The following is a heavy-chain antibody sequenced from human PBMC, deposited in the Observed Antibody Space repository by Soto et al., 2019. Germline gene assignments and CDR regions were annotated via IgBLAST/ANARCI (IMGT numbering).Heavy chain of an antibody. J-gene: IGHJ4*02. Sequence: ASVKVSCKASGGTFSSYAISWVRQAPGQGLEWMGGIIPICGTANYAQKFQGRVTITADESTSTAYMELSSLRSEDTAVYYCAREDILTGDYEKGMFDFWGQGTLVTVSS. V-gene: IGHV1-69*13. D-gene: IGHD3-9*01. CDR2: IIPICGTA. CDR1: GGTFSSYA. CDR3: AREDILTGDYEKGMFDF.